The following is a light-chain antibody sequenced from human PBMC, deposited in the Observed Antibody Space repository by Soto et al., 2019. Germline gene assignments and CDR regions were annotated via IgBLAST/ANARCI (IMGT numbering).Light chain of an antibody. CDR3: QQYGTSPLMYT. CDR2: GAS. V-gene: IGKV3-20*01. Sequence: EVMLTQSPGTLSLSPGERATLSCRASQSVASNYLAWYQQRPGQAPRLLIYGASIRATGVPDRFSGGGSGTDFTLTITRLEPEDFAVYYCQQYGTSPLMYTFGQGTKLDIK. CDR1: QSVASNY. J-gene: IGKJ2*01.